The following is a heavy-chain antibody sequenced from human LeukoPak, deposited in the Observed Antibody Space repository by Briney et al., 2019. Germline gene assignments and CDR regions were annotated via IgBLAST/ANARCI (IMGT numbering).Heavy chain of an antibody. Sequence: PSETLSRTCAVYGGSFSGYYWSWIRQPPGKGLESIGYIYYSGSTYYNPSLKSRVTISVDTSKNQFSLKLSSVTAADTAVYYCASDRIVGGNWFDPWGQGTLVTVSS. J-gene: IGHJ5*02. CDR2: IYYSGST. CDR3: ASDRIVGGNWFDP. V-gene: IGHV4-30-4*08. D-gene: IGHD2/OR15-2a*01. CDR1: GGSFSGYY.